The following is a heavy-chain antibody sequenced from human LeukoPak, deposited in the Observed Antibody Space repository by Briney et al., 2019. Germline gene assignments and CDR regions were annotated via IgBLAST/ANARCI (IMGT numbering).Heavy chain of an antibody. V-gene: IGHV3-43*01. CDR2: ISWDGGST. J-gene: IGHJ4*02. CDR1: GFTFYDYT. D-gene: IGHD3-10*01. Sequence: GGSLRLSCAASGFTFYDYTMHWVRHAPGKGLEWVSLISWDGGSTYYADSVKGRFTISRDNSKNSLYLQMNSLRTEDTALYYCAKDGSLWFGELLGGGFDYWGQGTLVTVSS. CDR3: AKDGSLWFGELLGGGFDY.